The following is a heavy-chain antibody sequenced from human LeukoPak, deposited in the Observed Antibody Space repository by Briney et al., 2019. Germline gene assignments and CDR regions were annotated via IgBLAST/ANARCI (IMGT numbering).Heavy chain of an antibody. Sequence: GGSLRLSCAASGFTFDDYGMSWVRQAPGKGLEWVSVIYSGGSTYYADSVKGRFTISRDNSKNTLYLQMNSLRAEDTAVYYCAREGYCSSTSCPGSVDYWGQGTLVTVSS. J-gene: IGHJ4*02. CDR1: GFTFDDYG. V-gene: IGHV3-66*01. CDR2: IYSGGST. CDR3: AREGYCSSTSCPGSVDY. D-gene: IGHD2-2*01.